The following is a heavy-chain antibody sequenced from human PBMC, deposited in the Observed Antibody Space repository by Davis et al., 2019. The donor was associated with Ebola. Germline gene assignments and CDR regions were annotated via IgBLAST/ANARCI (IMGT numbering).Heavy chain of an antibody. CDR3: ARVVGPPPYYFDY. D-gene: IGHD1-26*01. Sequence: ASVKVSCKASGYNFIGLYIHWVRQAPGQGLEWMGWIDPNTGDTKYAQKFQGRVTMTTETSTSTAYMELRSLRSDDTAVIYCARVVGPPPYYFDYWGQGTLVTVSS. CDR2: IDPNTGDT. V-gene: IGHV1-2*02. J-gene: IGHJ4*02. CDR1: GYNFIGLY.